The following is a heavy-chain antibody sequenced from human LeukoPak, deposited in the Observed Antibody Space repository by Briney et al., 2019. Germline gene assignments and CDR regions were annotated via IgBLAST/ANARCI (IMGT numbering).Heavy chain of an antibody. CDR1: GGSFSGYY. Sequence: KPSETLSLTCAVYGGSFSGYYWSWIRQPPGKGLEWIGEINHSGSTNYNPSLKSRVTISVDTSKNQFSLKLSSVTAADTAVYYCARGPTTIFGVVIPNDAFDIWGRGTMVTVSS. V-gene: IGHV4-34*01. CDR3: ARGPTTIFGVVIPNDAFDI. D-gene: IGHD3-3*01. CDR2: INHSGST. J-gene: IGHJ3*02.